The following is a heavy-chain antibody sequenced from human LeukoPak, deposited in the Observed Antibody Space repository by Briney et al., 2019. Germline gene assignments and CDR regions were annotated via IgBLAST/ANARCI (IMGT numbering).Heavy chain of an antibody. V-gene: IGHV3-7*01. CDR3: ARDLNWETY. CDR1: GFTFSSYW. CDR2: IKTDGSQI. Sequence: GGSLRLSCVASGFTFSSYWMTWVRQAPGKWLEWVANIKTDGSQIYYVDSVKGRFPISRDNAKNPLYLQMNSLRAEDTAVYYCARDLNWETYWGQGTLVSVSS. D-gene: IGHD7-27*01. J-gene: IGHJ4*02.